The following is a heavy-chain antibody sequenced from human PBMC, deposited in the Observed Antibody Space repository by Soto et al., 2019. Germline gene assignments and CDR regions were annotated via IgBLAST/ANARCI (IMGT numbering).Heavy chain of an antibody. CDR3: ARAEMAIFGVVITGWFDP. D-gene: IGHD3-3*01. V-gene: IGHV1-18*01. J-gene: IGHJ5*02. CDR2: ISAYNGNT. CDR1: GYTFTSYG. Sequence: ASVKVSCKASGYTFTSYGISWVRQAPGQGLEWMGWISAYNGNTNYAQKLQGRVTMTTDTSTSTAYMELRSLRSDDTAVYYCARAEMAIFGVVITGWFDPWGQGTLVTVSS.